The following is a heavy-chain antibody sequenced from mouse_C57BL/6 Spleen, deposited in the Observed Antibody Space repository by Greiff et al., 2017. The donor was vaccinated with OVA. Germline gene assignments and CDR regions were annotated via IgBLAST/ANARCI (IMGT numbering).Heavy chain of an antibody. CDR3: ARSNWDY. D-gene: IGHD4-1*02. Sequence: VQVVESGPELVKPGASVKISCKASGYAFSSSWMNWVKQRPGKGLEWIGRIYPGDGDTNYNGKFKGKATLTADKSSSTAYMQLSSLTSEDSAVYFCARSNWDYWGQGTTLTVSS. J-gene: IGHJ2*01. CDR2: IYPGDGDT. CDR1: GYAFSSSW. V-gene: IGHV1-82*01.